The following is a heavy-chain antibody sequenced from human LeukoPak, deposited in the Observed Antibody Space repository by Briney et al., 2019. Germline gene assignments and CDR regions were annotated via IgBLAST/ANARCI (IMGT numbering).Heavy chain of an antibody. CDR3: ARGGRYCSGGSCYQDY. CDR1: GYTFTGYH. CDR2: INPNSGGT. D-gene: IGHD2-15*01. V-gene: IGHV1-2*02. Sequence: ASVKVSCKASGYTFTGYHMHWVRQAPGQGLEWMGWINPNSGGTNYAQKFQGRVTMTRDTSISTAYMELSRLRSDDTAVYYCARGGRYCSGGSCYQDYWGQGTLVTVSS. J-gene: IGHJ4*02.